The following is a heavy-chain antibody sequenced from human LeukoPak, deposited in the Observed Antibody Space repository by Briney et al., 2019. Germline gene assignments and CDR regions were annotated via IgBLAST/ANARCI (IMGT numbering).Heavy chain of an antibody. CDR3: ARDRSPAPGRSYGRGHFDY. Sequence: ASVKVSCKASGYTFTSYAMHWVRQAPGQRLEWMGWINAGNGNTKYSQEFQGRVTITRDTSASTAYMELNRLTSDDTAVYHCARDRSPAPGRSYGRGHFDYWGQGTLVTVSS. CDR2: INAGNGNT. D-gene: IGHD5-18*01. J-gene: IGHJ4*02. CDR1: GYTFTSYA. V-gene: IGHV1-3*01.